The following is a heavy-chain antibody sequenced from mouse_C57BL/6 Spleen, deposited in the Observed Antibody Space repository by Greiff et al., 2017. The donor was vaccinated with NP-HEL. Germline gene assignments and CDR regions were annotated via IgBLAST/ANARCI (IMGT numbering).Heavy chain of an antibody. Sequence: VQLQQSGAELVRPGASVKLSCTASGFNIKDDYMHWVKQRPEQGLEWIGWIDPENGDTEYASKFQGKATITADTSSNTAYLQLSSLTSEDTAVYYCTGIYYDYDAWFAYWGQGTLVTVSA. CDR1: GFNIKDDY. J-gene: IGHJ3*01. D-gene: IGHD2-4*01. CDR3: TGIYYDYDAWFAY. V-gene: IGHV14-4*01. CDR2: IDPENGDT.